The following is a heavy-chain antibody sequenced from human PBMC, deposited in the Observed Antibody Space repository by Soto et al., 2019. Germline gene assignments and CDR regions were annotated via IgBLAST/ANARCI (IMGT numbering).Heavy chain of an antibody. J-gene: IGHJ4*02. V-gene: IGHV3-23*01. Sequence: LRLSCAASGFTFSSYAMSWVLQAPGKGLEFVSPISGSGGTTDYADFVKGRLTISRDNSKNTLYLQMNRLRAEDMDVYYCAKVRSTTIFDVLSLFDYWGQGTLVTVSS. CDR1: GFTFSSYA. D-gene: IGHD3-3*01. CDR3: AKVRSTTIFDVLSLFDY. CDR2: ISGSGGTT.